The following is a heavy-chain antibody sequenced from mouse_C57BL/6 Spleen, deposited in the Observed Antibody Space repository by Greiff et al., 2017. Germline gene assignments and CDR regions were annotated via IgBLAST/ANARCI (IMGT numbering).Heavy chain of an antibody. V-gene: IGHV5-9*04. CDR1: GFTFSSYT. J-gene: IGHJ4*01. CDR3: ARRSIGYYSNCGHAMDY. D-gene: IGHD2-5*01. CDR2: ISGGGGNT. Sequence: EVKLVESGGGLVKPGGSLKLSCAASGFTFSSYTMSWVRQTPEKRLEWVATISGGGGNTYYPDSVKGRFTISRDNAKNTLYLQMSSLRSEDTAVYYCARRSIGYYSNCGHAMDYWGQGTSVTVSS.